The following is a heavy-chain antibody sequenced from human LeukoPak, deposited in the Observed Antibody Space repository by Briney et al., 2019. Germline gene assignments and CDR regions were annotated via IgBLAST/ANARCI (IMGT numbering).Heavy chain of an antibody. CDR2: IIPIFGTA. CDR1: GGTFSSYA. CDR3: AREPDYDERG. J-gene: IGHJ4*02. Sequence: ASVKVSCKASGGTFSSYAISWVRQAPGQGLEWMGRIIPIFGTANYAQKFQGRVTITTDESTSTADMELSSLRSEDTAVYYCAREPDYDERGWGQGTLVTVSS. D-gene: IGHD4-17*01. V-gene: IGHV1-69*05.